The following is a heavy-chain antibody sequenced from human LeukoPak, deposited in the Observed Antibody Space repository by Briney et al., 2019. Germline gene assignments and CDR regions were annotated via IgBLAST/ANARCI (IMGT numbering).Heavy chain of an antibody. D-gene: IGHD4-17*01. J-gene: IGHJ4*02. CDR3: ARSFYGDYPY. Sequence: GGSLRLSCAASGFTFSTYDMHWVRPVTGKGLEWVSSIGTTGDTHYAVSVKGRFTISRANAKNSLYLQMSSLSAGDTAVYYCARSFYGDYPYWGQATLVTVSS. V-gene: IGHV3-13*01. CDR2: IGTTGDT. CDR1: GFTFSTYD.